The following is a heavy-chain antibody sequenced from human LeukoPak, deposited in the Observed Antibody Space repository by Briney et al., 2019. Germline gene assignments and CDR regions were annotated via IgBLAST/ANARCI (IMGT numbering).Heavy chain of an antibody. CDR3: ATVRGYSGFALLH. J-gene: IGHJ4*02. CDR2: IYYSGIT. CDR1: GGSISNYY. Sequence: PSETLSLTCTVSGGSISNYYWSWIRQPPGKGLEWIGYIYYSGITNYNPSLKSRVTISVDTSKNQFSPKLSPVTTADTAIYYCATVRGYSGFALLHWGQGTLVTVSS. V-gene: IGHV4-59*01. D-gene: IGHD5-12*01.